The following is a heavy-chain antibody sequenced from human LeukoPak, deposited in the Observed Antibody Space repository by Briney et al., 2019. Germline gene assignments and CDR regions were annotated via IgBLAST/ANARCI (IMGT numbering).Heavy chain of an antibody. J-gene: IGHJ6*04. CDR1: GFTFSSYE. Sequence: GGTLRLSCAASGFTFSSYEMNWVRQAPGKGLEWVSYISSSGSTIYYADSVKGRFTISRDNAKNSLYLQMNSLRAEDTAVYYCAELGIPMIGGVWGKGTTVTISS. CDR2: ISSSGSTI. V-gene: IGHV3-48*03. CDR3: AELGIPMIGGV. D-gene: IGHD3-10*02.